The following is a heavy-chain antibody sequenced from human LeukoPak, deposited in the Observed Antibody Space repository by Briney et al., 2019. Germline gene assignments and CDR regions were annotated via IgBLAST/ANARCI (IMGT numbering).Heavy chain of an antibody. CDR3: ARAPSEVGGYYPEYFRH. Sequence: GGFLRLSCEASGFTFSRYWMHWVRQAPGKGLVWASRIKSDGKTNYADSVKGRFTISRDNAKNTVSLQMNSLRADDTGVYYCARAPSEVGGYYPEYFRHWGQGTLVTVSS. CDR1: GFTFSRYW. V-gene: IGHV3-74*01. CDR2: IKSDGKT. D-gene: IGHD3-3*01. J-gene: IGHJ1*01.